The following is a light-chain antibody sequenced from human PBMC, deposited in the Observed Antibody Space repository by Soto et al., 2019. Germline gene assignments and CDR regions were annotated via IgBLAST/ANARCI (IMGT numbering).Light chain of an antibody. J-gene: IGKJ2*01. V-gene: IGKV4-1*01. Sequence: DIVLTQSPDSLAVSLGERATINCKSSQSILYSSNNKNYLAWYQKKPGQPPKLLIYWASTRESGVPDRFSGSGSGTDFTLTTSSLQAEDVAVYYCQQYYGAPPYTFGQGTKLEIK. CDR1: QSILYSSNNKNY. CDR2: WAS. CDR3: QQYYGAPPYT.